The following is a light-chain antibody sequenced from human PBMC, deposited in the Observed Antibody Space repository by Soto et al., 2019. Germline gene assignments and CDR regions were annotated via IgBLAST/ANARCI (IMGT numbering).Light chain of an antibody. J-gene: IGKJ5*01. CDR1: QNIRSF. V-gene: IGKV1-39*01. CDR2: SAS. Sequence: DIQMTQSPSSLSASVGDRITITCRASQNIRSFLNWYQQKPGKAPRLLIYSASSLQSGVPSRFSGSGSGTDFTLTINNLQPEDFATYYCQQSYSSPPITFGQGTRLEIK. CDR3: QQSYSSPPIT.